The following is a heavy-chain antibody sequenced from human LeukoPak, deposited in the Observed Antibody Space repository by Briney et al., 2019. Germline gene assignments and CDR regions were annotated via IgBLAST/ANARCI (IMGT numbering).Heavy chain of an antibody. CDR2: INSDGSST. V-gene: IGHV3-74*01. CDR1: GFTFSNYW. J-gene: IGHJ4*02. CDR3: ARELGGTADY. D-gene: IGHD3-10*01. Sequence: SGGSLRLSCAAPGFTFSNYWMHWVRQAPGKGLGWGSRINSDGSSTIYADSVEGRFTISRDNPKNTLYLQMNSLRAEDTAVYYCARELGGTADYWGQGTLVTVSS.